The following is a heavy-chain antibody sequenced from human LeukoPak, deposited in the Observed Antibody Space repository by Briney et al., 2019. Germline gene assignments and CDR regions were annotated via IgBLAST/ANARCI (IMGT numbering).Heavy chain of an antibody. CDR2: IYIDGSST. V-gene: IGHV3-74*01. J-gene: IGHJ4*02. CDR1: GFTFSSYW. Sequence: GGSLRLSCAASGFTFSSYWMHWVRQASGKGLVWVSRIYIDGSSTSYADSVKGRFTISRDNAKNTLYLQMNSLRDEDTAVYYCARGLDGSFDYWGLGTLVTVSS. D-gene: IGHD1-14*01. CDR3: ARGLDGSFDY.